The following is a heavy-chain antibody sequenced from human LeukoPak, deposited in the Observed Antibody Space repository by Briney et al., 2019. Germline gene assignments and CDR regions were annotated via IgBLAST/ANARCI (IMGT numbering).Heavy chain of an antibody. J-gene: IGHJ5*02. CDR3: ARDRDGYNSQAGWFDP. CDR2: ISSSSSYI. CDR1: GSTFSSYS. Sequence: GGSLRLSCAASGSTFSSYSMNWVRQAPGKGLEWVSSISSSSSYIYYADSVKGRFTISRDNAKNSLYLQMNSLRAEDTAVYYCARDRDGYNSQAGWFDPWGQGTLVTVSS. D-gene: IGHD5-24*01. V-gene: IGHV3-21*01.